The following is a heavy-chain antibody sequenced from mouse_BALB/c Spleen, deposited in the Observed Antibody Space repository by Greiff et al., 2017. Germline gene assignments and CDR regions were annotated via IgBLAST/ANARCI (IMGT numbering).Heavy chain of an antibody. J-gene: IGHJ3*01. CDR1: GYTFTSYW. Sequence: VQLHQSGPELVRPGASVKMSCKASGYTFTSYWMHWVKQRPGQGLEWIGMIDPSNSETRLNQKFKDKATLNVDKSSNTAYMQLSSLTSEDSAVYYCARSSYYYGSRYWDPFAYWGQGTLVTVSA. CDR3: ARSSYYYGSRYWDPFAY. D-gene: IGHD1-1*01. CDR2: IDPSNSET. V-gene: IGHV1S127*01.